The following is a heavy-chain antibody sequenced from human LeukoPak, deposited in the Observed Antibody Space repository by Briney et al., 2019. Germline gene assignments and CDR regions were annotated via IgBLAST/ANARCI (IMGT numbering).Heavy chain of an antibody. CDR3: AADVGVGASVS. J-gene: IGHJ4*02. Sequence: ASVKVSCKASGGTFSSYAISWVRQAPGQGLEWMGGIIPIFGTANYAQKFQGRVTITADESTSTAYMELSSLRSEDTAMYYCAADVGVGASVSWGLGTLVTVSS. V-gene: IGHV1-69*13. CDR2: IIPIFGTA. D-gene: IGHD1-26*01. CDR1: GGTFSSYA.